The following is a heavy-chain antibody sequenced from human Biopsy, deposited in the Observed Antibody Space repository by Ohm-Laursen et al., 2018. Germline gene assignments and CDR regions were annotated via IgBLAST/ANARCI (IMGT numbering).Heavy chain of an antibody. CDR1: GGSFSGYY. Sequence: SQTLSLTCAVYGGSFSGYYWTWIRQPPGKGLEWIGEINHRGSASYNPSLKNRITVLVDTSKNQFSLKLRSVSAADTAVYFCARALDYYDPYYYYAMDVWGQGTSVTVSS. V-gene: IGHV4-34*01. D-gene: IGHD3-16*01. CDR2: INHRGSA. J-gene: IGHJ6*02. CDR3: ARALDYYDPYYYYAMDV.